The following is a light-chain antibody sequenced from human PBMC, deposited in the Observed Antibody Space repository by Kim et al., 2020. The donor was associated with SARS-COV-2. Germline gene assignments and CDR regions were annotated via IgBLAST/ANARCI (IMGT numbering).Light chain of an antibody. J-gene: IGKJ4*01. CDR2: DAS. V-gene: IGKV3-11*01. CDR3: QERSTQFT. CDR1: QSVRTY. Sequence: SLSPGERATLSCRASQSVRTYLAWYQLKPGQAPRLLIYDASNRAAGIPVRFSGNGSGTDFTLTITSLEPEDFAVYYCQERSTQFTFGGGTKVDIK.